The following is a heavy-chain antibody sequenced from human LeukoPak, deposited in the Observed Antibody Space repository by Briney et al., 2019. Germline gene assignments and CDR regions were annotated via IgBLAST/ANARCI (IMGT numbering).Heavy chain of an antibody. V-gene: IGHV3-33*01. Sequence: GGSLRLSCTASGFTFSDYGMHWVRQAPCKGLEWVAIIWYDGYNKYYADSVRGRFTISRDNSKNTLYLQMNSLRAEDTAVYYCATMDYDYDSSGYYRYWGQGTLVTVSS. J-gene: IGHJ4*02. CDR2: IWYDGYNK. CDR3: ATMDYDYDSSGYYRY. CDR1: GFTFSDYG. D-gene: IGHD3-22*01.